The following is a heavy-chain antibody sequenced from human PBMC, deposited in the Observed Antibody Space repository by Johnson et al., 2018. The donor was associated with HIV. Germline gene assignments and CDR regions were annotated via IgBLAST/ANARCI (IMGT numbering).Heavy chain of an antibody. CDR2: IYSGGST. CDR3: ARWNMITFGGVIVKAGAFDI. V-gene: IGHV3-NL1*01. CDR1: GFSFSSYG. D-gene: IGHD3-16*02. Sequence: VQLVESGGGVVQPGGSLRLSCATSGFSFSSYGMYWVRQAPGKGLEWVSVIYSGGSTYYADSVKGRFTISRDNAKNSLYLQMNSLRAEDTAVYYCARWNMITFGGVIVKAGAFDIWGQGTMVTVSS. J-gene: IGHJ3*02.